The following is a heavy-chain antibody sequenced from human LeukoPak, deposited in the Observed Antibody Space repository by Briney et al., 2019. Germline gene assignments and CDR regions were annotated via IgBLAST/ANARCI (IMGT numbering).Heavy chain of an antibody. Sequence: SETLSLTCTVSGGSINNYYWGWIRQSPGKGLEWIGEINHSGSTNYNPSLKSRVTISVDTSKNQFSLKLSSVTAADTAVYYCARGGGKGDYWGQGTLVTVSS. V-gene: IGHV4-34*01. J-gene: IGHJ4*02. CDR1: GGSINNYY. CDR3: ARGGGKGDY. CDR2: INHSGST.